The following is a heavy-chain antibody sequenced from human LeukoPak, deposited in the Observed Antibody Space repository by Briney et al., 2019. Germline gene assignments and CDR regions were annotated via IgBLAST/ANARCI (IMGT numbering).Heavy chain of an antibody. D-gene: IGHD1/OR15-1a*01. V-gene: IGHV1-8*01. CDR1: GGTFSSYD. Sequence: ASVKVSCKASGGTFSSYDINWVRQATGQGLEWTGWMNPNSGNTGYAQKFQGRVTMTRNTSISTAYMELSSLRSEDTAVYYCARPAGTSLGFDYWGQGTPVTVSS. CDR2: MNPNSGNT. CDR3: ARPAGTSLGFDY. J-gene: IGHJ4*02.